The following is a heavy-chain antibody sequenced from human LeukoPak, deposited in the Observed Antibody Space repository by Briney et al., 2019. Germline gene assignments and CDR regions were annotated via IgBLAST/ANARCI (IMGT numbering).Heavy chain of an antibody. CDR3: AKDDTAMVHDY. Sequence: GGSLRLSCAASGFTFSSYWMHWVRQAPGKGLVWVSRINSDGSSTSYADSVKGRFTISRDNAKNTLYLQMNSLRAEDTAVYYCAKDDTAMVHDYWGQGTLVTVSS. V-gene: IGHV3-74*01. J-gene: IGHJ4*02. CDR2: INSDGSST. CDR1: GFTFSSYW. D-gene: IGHD5-18*01.